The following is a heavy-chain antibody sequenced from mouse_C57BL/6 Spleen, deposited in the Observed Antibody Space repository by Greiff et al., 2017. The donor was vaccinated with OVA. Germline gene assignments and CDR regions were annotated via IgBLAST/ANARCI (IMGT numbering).Heavy chain of an antibody. CDR1: GFTFSSYA. CDR3: ARGDDGAAWFAY. CDR2: ISDGGSYT. J-gene: IGHJ3*01. D-gene: IGHD2-12*01. Sequence: EVKLMESGGGLVKPGGSLKLSCAASGFTFSSYAMSWVRQTPEKRLEWVATISDGGSYTYYPDNVKGRFTISRDNAKNNLYLQMSHLKSEDTAMYYCARGDDGAAWFAYWGQGTLVTVSA. V-gene: IGHV5-4*03.